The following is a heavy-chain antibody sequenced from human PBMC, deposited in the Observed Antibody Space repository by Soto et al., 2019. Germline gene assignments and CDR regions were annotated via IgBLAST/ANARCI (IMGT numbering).Heavy chain of an antibody. CDR1: GGTFSSYA. V-gene: IGHV1-69*05. Sequence: QVQLVQSGAEVKKPGSSVKVSCKASGGTFSSYAISWVRQAPGQGLEWMGGIIPILGTANYAQKFQGRVTIPXXEXTXTAYMELSSLRSEDTAVYYCARGRFDRSPGPYYFDYWGQGTLVTVSS. D-gene: IGHD3-22*01. CDR2: IIPILGTA. J-gene: IGHJ4*02. CDR3: ARGRFDRSPGPYYFDY.